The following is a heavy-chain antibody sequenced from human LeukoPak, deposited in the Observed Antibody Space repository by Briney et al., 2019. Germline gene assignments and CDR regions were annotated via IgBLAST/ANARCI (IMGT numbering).Heavy chain of an antibody. V-gene: IGHV4-34*01. D-gene: IGHD3-22*01. Sequence: SETLSLTCAVYGGSFSGYYWSWIRQPPGKGLEWIGEINHSGSTNYNPSLKSRVTISVDTSKNQFSLKLSSVTAADTAVYYCARGLPGNYDSSGYYTDYWGQGTMVTVSS. J-gene: IGHJ3*01. CDR3: ARGLPGNYDSSGYYTDY. CDR1: GGSFSGYY. CDR2: INHSGST.